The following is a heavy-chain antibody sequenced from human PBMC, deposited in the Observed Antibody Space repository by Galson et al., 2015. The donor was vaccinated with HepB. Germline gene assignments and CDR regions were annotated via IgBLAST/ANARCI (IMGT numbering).Heavy chain of an antibody. CDR3: ARDPRVPIAVAGTCFDY. CDR2: ISYDGSNK. Sequence: LRLSCAASGFTFSSYAMHWVRQAPGKGLEWVAVISYDGSNKYYADSVKGRFTISRDNSKNTLYLQMNSLRAEDTAVYYCARDPRVPIAVAGTCFDYWGQGTLVTVSS. CDR1: GFTFSSYA. J-gene: IGHJ4*02. V-gene: IGHV3-30*04. D-gene: IGHD6-19*01.